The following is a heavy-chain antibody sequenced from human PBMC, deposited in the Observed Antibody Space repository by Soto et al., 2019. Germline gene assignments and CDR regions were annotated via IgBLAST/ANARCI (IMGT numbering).Heavy chain of an antibody. Sequence: QVQLVQSGAEVQKPGSSVKVSCNASGDTFIRYAISWVRQAPGQGLEWMGGVIPIFATPQYAQKFQGRVTITADESTTTACMELSSLRSEDTAVYYCARFPLDFGDRYWYFDLWGRGTLVTVSS. V-gene: IGHV1-69*01. CDR3: ARFPLDFGDRYWYFDL. CDR1: GDTFIRYA. J-gene: IGHJ2*01. CDR2: VIPIFATP. D-gene: IGHD4-17*01.